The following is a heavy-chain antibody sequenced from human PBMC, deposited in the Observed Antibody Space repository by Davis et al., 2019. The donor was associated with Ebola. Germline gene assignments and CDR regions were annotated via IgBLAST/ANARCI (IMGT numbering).Heavy chain of an antibody. Sequence: GESLKISCAASGFTFSNAWMSWVRQAPGKGLEWVGRIKSKTDGGTTDYAAPVKGRFTISRDDSKNTLYLQMNSLKTEDTAVYYCTTDHIPTIVVVPAASYYYYMDVWGKGTTVTVSS. CDR1: GFTFSNAW. CDR3: TTDHIPTIVVVPAASYYYYMDV. CDR2: IKSKTDGGTT. V-gene: IGHV3-15*01. J-gene: IGHJ6*03. D-gene: IGHD2-2*01.